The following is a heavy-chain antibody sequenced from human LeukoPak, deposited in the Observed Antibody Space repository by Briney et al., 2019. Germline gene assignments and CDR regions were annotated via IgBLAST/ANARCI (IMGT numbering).Heavy chain of an antibody. CDR3: ARRYYYNLGSFSFDF. J-gene: IGHJ4*02. V-gene: IGHV4-34*01. D-gene: IGHD3-10*01. CDR2: IYNSGTT. Sequence: SETLSLTCAVSGGPFSGYFWSWIRQSPGKGLEWIGEIYNSGTTNYNPSLKSRVTISEDTSKKQFYLKLSSVTAADTAVYYCARRYYYNLGSFSFDFWGQGTLVTVSP. CDR1: GGPFSGYF.